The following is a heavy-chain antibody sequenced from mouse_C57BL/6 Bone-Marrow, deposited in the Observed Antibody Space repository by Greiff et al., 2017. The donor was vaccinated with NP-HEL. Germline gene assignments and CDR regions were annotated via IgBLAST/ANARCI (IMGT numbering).Heavy chain of an antibody. D-gene: IGHD1-1*01. CDR3: TSKTGGSSPYFDY. CDR2: IDPETGGT. Sequence: VQLQQSGAELVRPGASVTLSCKASGYTFTDYEMHWVKQTPVHGLEWIGAIDPETGGTAYNQKFKGKAILTADKSSSTAYMELRSLTSDDSAVYYCTSKTGGSSPYFDYWGQGTTLTVSS. V-gene: IGHV1-15*01. CDR1: GYTFTDYE. J-gene: IGHJ2*01.